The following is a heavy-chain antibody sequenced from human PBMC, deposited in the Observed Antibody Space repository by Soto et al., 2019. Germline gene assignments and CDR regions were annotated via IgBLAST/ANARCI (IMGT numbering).Heavy chain of an antibody. CDR2: IYYSGST. CDR3: ARSGDWNDISYYYGMDV. D-gene: IGHD1-1*01. CDR1: GGSISSYY. V-gene: IGHV4-59*01. J-gene: IGHJ6*02. Sequence: SETLSLTCTVSGGSISSYYWSWIRQPPGKGLEWIGYIYYSGSTNYNPSLKSRVTISVDTSKNQFSLKLSSVTAADTAVYYCARSGDWNDISYYYGMDVWGQVTTVTVS.